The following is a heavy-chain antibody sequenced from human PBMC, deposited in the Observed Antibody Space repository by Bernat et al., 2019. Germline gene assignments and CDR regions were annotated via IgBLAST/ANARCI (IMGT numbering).Heavy chain of an antibody. D-gene: IGHD3-10*02. CDR3: ARTLNVGYLDY. CDR1: GFTFGDDY. J-gene: IGHJ4*02. V-gene: IGHV3-11*05. Sequence: QVQLVESGGDLVKPGGSLRLSCVGSGFTFGDDYMTSIRQAPGKGLEWVAAISGGSTYTYVADSLKGRFTISRDNAKNSLYLQMNSLRTDDTAIYYCARTLNVGYLDYWGRGTLVSVSS. CDR2: ISGGSTYT.